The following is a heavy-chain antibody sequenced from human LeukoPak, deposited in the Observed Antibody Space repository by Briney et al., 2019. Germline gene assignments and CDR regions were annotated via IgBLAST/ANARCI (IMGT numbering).Heavy chain of an antibody. CDR3: ARAAGDKAANARFDY. CDR2: IYSGGST. D-gene: IGHD4-23*01. CDR1: GFTVSRYY. Sequence: GGSLRLSCAASGFTVSRYYMSWVRQAPGKGLEWVSVIYSGGSTYYADSVKGRFTLSRDNSRNTLYLQMNSLRAEDTAVYYCARAAGDKAANARFDYWGQGTLVTVSS. J-gene: IGHJ4*02. V-gene: IGHV3-53*01.